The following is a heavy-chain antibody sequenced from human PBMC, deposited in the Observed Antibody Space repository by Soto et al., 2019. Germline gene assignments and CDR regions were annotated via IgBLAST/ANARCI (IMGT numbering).Heavy chain of an antibody. CDR3: ATSRAYGDYDFDY. J-gene: IGHJ4*02. Sequence: SETLSLTCAVYGGSFSGYYWSWIRQPPGKGLEWIGEINHSGSTNYNPSLKSRVTISVDTSKNQFSLKLSSVTAADTAVYYCATSRAYGDYDFDYWGQGTLVTVSS. CDR2: INHSGST. V-gene: IGHV4-34*01. D-gene: IGHD4-17*01. CDR1: GGSFSGYY.